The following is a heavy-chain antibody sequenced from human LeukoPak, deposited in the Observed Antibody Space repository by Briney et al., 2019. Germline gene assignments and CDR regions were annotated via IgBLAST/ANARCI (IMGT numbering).Heavy chain of an antibody. V-gene: IGHV1-46*01. CDR3: ARVESWEHSGSSQDAFDI. D-gene: IGHD1-26*01. Sequence: ASVKVSCKASGYTFTNYYIHWVRQAPGQGLEWMGIINPSGGSTSYARKFQGRVTMTRDKSTSTVYMELSSLRSEDTAVYYCARVESWEHSGSSQDAFDIWGQGTMVTVSS. J-gene: IGHJ3*02. CDR2: INPSGGST. CDR1: GYTFTNYY.